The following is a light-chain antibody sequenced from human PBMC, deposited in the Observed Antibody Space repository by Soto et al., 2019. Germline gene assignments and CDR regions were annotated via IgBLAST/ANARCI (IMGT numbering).Light chain of an antibody. J-gene: IGKJ5*01. Sequence: EIVLTQSPSTLSLSPGEIATLSCRASRSISHFLAWYQQRPGQAPRLLIYDASNGATGIPTRFSGSGSETDFTLTISSLEPEDFAVYYCQQRSNWPPITFGQGTRLEI. V-gene: IGKV3-11*01. CDR2: DAS. CDR1: RSISHF. CDR3: QQRSNWPPIT.